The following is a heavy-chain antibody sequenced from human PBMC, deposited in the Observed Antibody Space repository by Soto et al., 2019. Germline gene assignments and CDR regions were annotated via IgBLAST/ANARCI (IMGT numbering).Heavy chain of an antibody. CDR3: VTDHDCVSPMTHADP. CDR2: ISCTSAAT. D-gene: IGHD2-21*01. V-gene: IGHV3-48*02. J-gene: IGHJ5*02. Sequence: PGGSLRLSCAASGFTFTSYIMNWFRQAPGKGLEWVSYISCTSAATYYADSVKGRFTISRDNGKNSLYLQMNGLRDEDTAVYYCVTDHDCVSPMTHADPWGQGTLVTVSS. CDR1: GFTFTSYI.